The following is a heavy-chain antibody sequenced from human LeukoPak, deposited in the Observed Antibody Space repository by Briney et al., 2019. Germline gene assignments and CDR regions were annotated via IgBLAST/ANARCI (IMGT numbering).Heavy chain of an antibody. J-gene: IGHJ2*01. V-gene: IGHV5-51*01. CDR1: GYTFTSYW. CDR3: ARLGGDTYYFGSASYPNWYFDL. D-gene: IGHD3-10*01. Sequence: GESLKISCQASGYTFTSYWIGWVRQLPGKGLECMGIIYPDDSDTTYSPSFQGQVTISADKSFSTAYLQWSSLKASDTAIYYCARLGGDTYYFGSASYPNWYFDLWGRGTLVTVSS. CDR2: IYPDDSDT.